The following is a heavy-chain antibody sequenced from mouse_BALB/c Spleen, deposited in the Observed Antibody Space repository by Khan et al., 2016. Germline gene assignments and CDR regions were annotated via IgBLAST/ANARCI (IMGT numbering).Heavy chain of an antibody. CDR3: VRQHYGNSFHWYFHV. CDR2: IIYSGST. CDR1: GYSITSDYA. D-gene: IGHD1-1*01. J-gene: IGHJ1*01. V-gene: IGHV3-2*02. Sequence: VQLQQSGPGLVKPSQSLSLTCTVTGYSITSDYAWNWIRQFPGNKLEWMGYIIYSGSTNYNPSLKSRISITRDTSKNQFFLQLSSVTTEDTATYYCVRQHYGNSFHWYFHVWGAGTTVTVSS.